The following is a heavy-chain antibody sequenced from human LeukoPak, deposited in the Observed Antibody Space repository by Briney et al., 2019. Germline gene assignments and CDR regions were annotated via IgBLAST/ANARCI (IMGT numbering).Heavy chain of an antibody. CDR3: ARDLETPGIQLWLPFDY. J-gene: IGHJ4*02. Sequence: GASVKVSCKASGGTFSSYAISWVRQAPGQGLEWMGRIIPILGIANYAQKFQGRVAITADKSTSTAYVELSSLRSEDTAVYYCARDLETPGIQLWLPFDYWGQGTLVTVSS. CDR1: GGTFSSYA. CDR2: IIPILGIA. D-gene: IGHD5-18*01. V-gene: IGHV1-69*04.